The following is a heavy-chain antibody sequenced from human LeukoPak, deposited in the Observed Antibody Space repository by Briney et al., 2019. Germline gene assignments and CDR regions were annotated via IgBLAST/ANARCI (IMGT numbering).Heavy chain of an antibody. J-gene: IGHJ4*02. CDR2: FDPENAEI. CDR3: ATRGSDFWSGFAY. V-gene: IGHV1-24*01. Sequence: ASVKVSCKLSGNTLRELPIQWVRQAGGKGLEWMAGFDPENAEIVYAQKFQGRVTMTEDTSTNTAYLELTSLTSDDTALYYCATRGSDFWSGFAYWGQGTQVTVSS. D-gene: IGHD3-3*01. CDR1: GNTLRELP.